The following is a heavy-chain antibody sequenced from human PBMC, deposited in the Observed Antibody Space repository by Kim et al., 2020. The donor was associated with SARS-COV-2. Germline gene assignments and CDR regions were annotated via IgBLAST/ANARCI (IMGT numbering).Heavy chain of an antibody. V-gene: IGHV3-64*02. Sequence: GGSLRLSCAASGFTFSSYSMHWVRQAPGKGLEFVSAITGSGDITYYADSVKGRFTISRDNSKNTLYLQMGSLRVDDMAVYYCARVGPVGHYEYWGQGTLVTVSS. D-gene: IGHD3-16*01. J-gene: IGHJ4*02. CDR1: GFTFSSYS. CDR2: ITGSGDIT. CDR3: ARVGPVGHYEY.